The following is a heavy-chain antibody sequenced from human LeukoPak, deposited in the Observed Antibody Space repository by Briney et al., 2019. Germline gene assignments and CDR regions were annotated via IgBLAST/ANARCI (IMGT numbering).Heavy chain of an antibody. D-gene: IGHD3-9*01. CDR3: AKDLRAYDILTGSGGLGY. J-gene: IGHJ4*02. V-gene: IGHV3-9*03. Sequence: AGGSLRLSCAASGFTFSSYGMHWVRQAPGKGLEWVSGISWNSGSIGYADSVKGRFTISRDNAKNSLYLQMNSLRAEDMALYYCAKDLRAYDILTGSGGLGYWGQGTLVTVSS. CDR2: ISWNSGSI. CDR1: GFTFSSYG.